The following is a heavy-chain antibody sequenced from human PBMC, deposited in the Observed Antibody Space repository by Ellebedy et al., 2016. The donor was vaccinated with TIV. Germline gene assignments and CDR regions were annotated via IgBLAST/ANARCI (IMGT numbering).Heavy chain of an antibody. J-gene: IGHJ4*02. D-gene: IGHD1-26*01. CDR3: ARWGGVGATVFDY. CDR2: ISGSGGST. V-gene: IGHV3-23*01. CDR1: GFTFSSYA. Sequence: GGSLRLSXAASGFTFSSYAMSWVRQAPGKGLEWVSAISGSGGSTYYADSVKGRFTISRDNSKNTLYLQMNSLRAEDTAVYYCARWGGVGATVFDYWGQGTLVTVSS.